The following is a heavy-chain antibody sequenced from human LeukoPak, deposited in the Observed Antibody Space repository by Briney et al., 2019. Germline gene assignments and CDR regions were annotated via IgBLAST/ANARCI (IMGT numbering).Heavy chain of an antibody. V-gene: IGHV4-4*07. CDR2: IRTSGST. Sequence: SETLSLTCSVSGGSITSYYWSWIRQSAGKGLEWIGRIRTSGSTNYNPSLKSRVTTSVDTSNNQVSLKLTSVTSADTAVYYCARAYSDIWSGYYFDSWGQGILVTVSS. J-gene: IGHJ4*02. D-gene: IGHD3-3*01. CDR1: GGSITSYY. CDR3: ARAYSDIWSGYYFDS.